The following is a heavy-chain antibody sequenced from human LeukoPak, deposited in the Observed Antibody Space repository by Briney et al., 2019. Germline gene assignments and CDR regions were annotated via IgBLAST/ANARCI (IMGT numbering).Heavy chain of an antibody. CDR2: INPSDGNT. J-gene: IGHJ4*02. Sequence: ASVKVSCKASGYTFTSYYIHWVRQAPGQGLEWMGIINPSDGNTRYAQKFQGRVTMTRDMSTSTVYMELSSLRSDDTAVYYCARYGHSPYFDYWGQGTLVTVSS. CDR1: GYTFTSYY. D-gene: IGHD4-17*01. CDR3: ARYGHSPYFDY. V-gene: IGHV1-46*01.